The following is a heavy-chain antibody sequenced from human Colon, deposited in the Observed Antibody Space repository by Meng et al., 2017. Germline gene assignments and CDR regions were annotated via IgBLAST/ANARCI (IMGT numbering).Heavy chain of an antibody. CDR3: ARDHMGSLDY. J-gene: IGHJ4*02. CDR2: AST. V-gene: IGHV4-61*08. D-gene: IGHD1-26*01. CDR1: GGSVRSAGYQ. Sequence: VQLQASGPGLVSRSATLSLFSSVAGGSVRSAGYQWSWIRQPPGKGLEWIGYASTNYNPSLKSRVTISGDTSKNQFSLRLTSVTAADTAVYYCARDHMGSLDYWGQGTLVTVSS.